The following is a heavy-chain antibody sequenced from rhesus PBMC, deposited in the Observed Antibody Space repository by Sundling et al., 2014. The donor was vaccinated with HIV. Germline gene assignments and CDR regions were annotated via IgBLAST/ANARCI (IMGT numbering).Heavy chain of an antibody. CDR3: VRGFYNIRTGYFIPPDY. CDR2: INGNSGST. D-gene: IGHD3-3*01. V-gene: IGHV4-127*01. CDR1: GYSINSGHG. J-gene: IGHJ4*01. Sequence: QVQLQESGPGLVKPSETLSLTCAVSGYSINSGHGWSWIRQPPGNGLEWIGEINGNSGSTNYNPSLKSRVTFSRDTSKNQFSLELSSVTAADTAVYYCVRGFYNIRTGYFIPPDYWGQGVLVTVSS.